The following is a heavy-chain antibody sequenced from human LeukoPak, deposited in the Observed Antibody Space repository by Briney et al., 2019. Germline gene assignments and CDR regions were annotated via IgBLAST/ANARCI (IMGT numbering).Heavy chain of an antibody. D-gene: IGHD5-24*01. CDR3: AKDLKMTNYFDY. Sequence: GGSLRLSCAASGFNFGGYVMSWVRQAPGKGLEWVSVISRSGDYTKYADSVKGRFTISRDDSKNTLYLQMNSLRAEDTAVYYCAKDLKMTNYFDYWGQGTLVTVSS. CDR2: ISRSGDYT. V-gene: IGHV3-23*01. CDR1: GFNFGGYV. J-gene: IGHJ4*02.